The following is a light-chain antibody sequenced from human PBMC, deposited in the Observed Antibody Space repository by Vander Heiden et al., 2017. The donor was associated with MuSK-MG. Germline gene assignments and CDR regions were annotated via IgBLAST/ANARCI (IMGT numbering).Light chain of an antibody. J-gene: IGLJ3*02. Sequence: QSVLPQPPSASGTPGQRVTISCSGSSSNIGRNTVNWYQQLPGTAPKPLIYSNNQRPSGVPDRFSGSKSVTSASLAISVLQSEDEADYYCAAWDDSLNGWVFGVGTKLTVL. CDR3: AAWDDSLNGWV. CDR1: SSNIGRNT. CDR2: SNN. V-gene: IGLV1-44*01.